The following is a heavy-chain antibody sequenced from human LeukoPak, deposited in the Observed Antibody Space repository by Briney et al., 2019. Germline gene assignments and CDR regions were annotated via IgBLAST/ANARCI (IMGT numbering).Heavy chain of an antibody. Sequence: ASVKVSCKASGYTFTGYYMHWVRQAPGQGLEWMGWINPNSGGTNYAQKFQGWVTMTRDTSISTAYMELSRLRSDDTAVYYCARDPLWFGEFHGMDVWGQGTTVTVSS. V-gene: IGHV1-2*04. CDR2: INPNSGGT. J-gene: IGHJ6*02. CDR1: GYTFTGYY. D-gene: IGHD3-10*01. CDR3: ARDPLWFGEFHGMDV.